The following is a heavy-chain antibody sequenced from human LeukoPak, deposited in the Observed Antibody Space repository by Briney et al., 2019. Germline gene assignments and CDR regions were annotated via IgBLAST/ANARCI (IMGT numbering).Heavy chain of an antibody. Sequence: SETLSLTCTVSGGSISSYYWSWIRQPPGKGLGWIGYIYYSGSTNYNPSLKSRVTISVDTSKSQFSLKLSSVTAADTAVYYCARGTIAVAGPRYNWFDPWGQGTLVTVSS. D-gene: IGHD6-19*01. CDR1: GGSISSYY. CDR3: ARGTIAVAGPRYNWFDP. CDR2: IYYSGST. J-gene: IGHJ5*02. V-gene: IGHV4-59*01.